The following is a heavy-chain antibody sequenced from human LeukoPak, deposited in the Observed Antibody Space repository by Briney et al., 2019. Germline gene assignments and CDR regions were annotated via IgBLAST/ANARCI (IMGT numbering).Heavy chain of an antibody. CDR1: GLPFSSYW. Sequence: PGGSLRLSCAASGLPFSSYWMSWVRQAPGKGLEWVANIKPDGSEKNYVDSVKGRFTISRDNARNSLFLQMNSLRVEDTAVYYCAREEDNADEYLREDYWGQGTLVTVSS. CDR3: AREEDNADEYLREDY. V-gene: IGHV3-7*01. D-gene: IGHD2/OR15-2a*01. CDR2: IKPDGSEK. J-gene: IGHJ4*02.